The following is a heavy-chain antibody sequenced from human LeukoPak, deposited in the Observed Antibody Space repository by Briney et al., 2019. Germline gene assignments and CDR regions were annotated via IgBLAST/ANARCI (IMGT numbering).Heavy chain of an antibody. J-gene: IGHJ4*02. CDR1: GFTFSDYA. CDR3: AKGGPQFFDY. V-gene: IGHV3-23*01. CDR2: ISGSGGST. D-gene: IGHD5-24*01. Sequence: GGSLRLSCAVSGFTFSDYAMSWVRQPPGKGLEWVSTISGSGGSTYSADSVKGRFTISRDNSRNTLYLQMNSLRAEDTAIYYCAKGGPQFFDYWGQGTLVTVSS.